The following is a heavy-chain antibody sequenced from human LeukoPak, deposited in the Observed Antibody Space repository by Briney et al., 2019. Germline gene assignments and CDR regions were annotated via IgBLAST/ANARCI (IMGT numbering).Heavy chain of an antibody. J-gene: IGHJ3*02. V-gene: IGHV1-69*05. D-gene: IGHD2-15*01. CDR1: GGTFSSYA. CDR2: IIPIFGTA. Sequence: ASVKVSCKASGGTFSSYAISWVRQAPGQGLEWMGGIIPIFGTANYAQKFQGRVTITTDESTSTAYMELSSLRSEDTAVYYCARVLGLAAFDAFDIWGQGTMVTVSS. CDR3: ARVLGLAAFDAFDI.